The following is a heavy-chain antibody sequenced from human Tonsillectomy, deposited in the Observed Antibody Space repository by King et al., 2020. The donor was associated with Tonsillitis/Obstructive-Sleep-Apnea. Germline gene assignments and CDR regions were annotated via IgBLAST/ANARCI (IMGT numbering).Heavy chain of an antibody. Sequence: VQLVESGGGLVQPGGSLRLSCAASGFTFSSYWMHWVRQAPGKGLVWVSRINSDVSRTNYADSVKGRFTISRDNAKNTLYLQMKSLRAEDTSVYYCARDGASYYYYMDVWGKGTTVTVSS. V-gene: IGHV3-74*01. J-gene: IGHJ6*03. CDR1: GFTFSSYW. D-gene: IGHD3-16*01. CDR3: ARDGASYYYYMDV. CDR2: INSDVSRT.